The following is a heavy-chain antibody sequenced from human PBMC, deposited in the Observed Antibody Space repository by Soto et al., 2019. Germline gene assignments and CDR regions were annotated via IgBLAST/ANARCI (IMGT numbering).Heavy chain of an antibody. CDR2: IYHSGST. CDR1: GASISSSNW. D-gene: IGHD3-10*01. V-gene: IGHV4-4*02. CDR3: ARRWGEGRVDY. J-gene: IGHJ4*02. Sequence: QVQLQESGPGLVKPSGTLSLTCAVSGASISSSNWWSWVRQPPGKGLEWIGEIYHSGSTNYNPSLKXRXTXSXXKSRNQSSLKLSSVTAADTAVYYCARRWGEGRVDYWGQGTLVTVSS.